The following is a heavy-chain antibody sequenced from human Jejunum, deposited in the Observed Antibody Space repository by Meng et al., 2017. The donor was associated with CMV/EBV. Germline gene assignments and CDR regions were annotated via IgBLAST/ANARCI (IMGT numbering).Heavy chain of an antibody. CDR1: GFTFSSYA. D-gene: IGHD3-16*01. Sequence: SGFTFSSYAMNWVRQAPGRGLEWVSGISSSGGSTYDADSVKGRFSISRDNSRNTLYLQMMSLRAEDTAVYYCAGGGPAIYSPFDPWGQGTLVTVSS. J-gene: IGHJ5*02. V-gene: IGHV3-23*01. CDR2: ISSSGGST. CDR3: AGGGPAIYSPFDP.